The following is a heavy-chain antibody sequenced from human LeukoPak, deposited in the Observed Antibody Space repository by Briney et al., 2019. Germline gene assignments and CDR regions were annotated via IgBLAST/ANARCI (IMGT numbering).Heavy chain of an antibody. CDR3: AKDPNGDYVGTFDM. CDR2: ISGNGGST. V-gene: IGHV3-23*01. D-gene: IGHD4-17*01. CDR1: GFTFNNYG. J-gene: IGHJ3*02. Sequence: GGSLRLSCAASGFTFNNYGMSWVRQAPGKGLEWVSFISGNGGSTDYAESVKGRFTISRDNSKKMVYLQMNSLRDEDAATYYCAKDPNGDYVGTFDMWGQGTMVTVSS.